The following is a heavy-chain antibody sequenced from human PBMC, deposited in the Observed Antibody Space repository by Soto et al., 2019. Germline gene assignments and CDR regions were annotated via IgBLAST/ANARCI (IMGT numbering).Heavy chain of an antibody. V-gene: IGHV4-38-2*02. J-gene: IGHJ5*02. CDR1: GYSISGGYY. CDR2: VYXXGXT. CDR3: AREERRRTQNWFDP. Sequence: PSETPSLTCSVSGYSISGGYYWAWIRQPPGKGLEXIGXVYXXGXTXXXPXXXSRVTLSVDTSKNQFSLKLSSVTAADTSVYYCAREERRRTQNWFDPWGQGTLVTVSS.